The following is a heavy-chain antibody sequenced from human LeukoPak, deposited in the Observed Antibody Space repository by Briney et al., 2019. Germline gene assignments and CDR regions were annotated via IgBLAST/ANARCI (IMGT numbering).Heavy chain of an antibody. J-gene: IGHJ3*02. Sequence: SETLSLTCAVSGYSISSSNWWGWIRQPPGKGLEWIGYIYYSGSTYYNQSLKSRVTMSVDTSKNQFSMKLSSVTSVDTAVYYCVRTVWGVMAFHIRGQGTMVTVSS. CDR1: GYSISSSNW. CDR3: VRTVWGVMAFHI. V-gene: IGHV4-28*01. D-gene: IGHD3-10*01. CDR2: IYYSGST.